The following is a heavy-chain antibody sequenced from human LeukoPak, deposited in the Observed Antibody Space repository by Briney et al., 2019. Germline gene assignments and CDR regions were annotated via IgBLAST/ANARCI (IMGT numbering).Heavy chain of an antibody. V-gene: IGHV3-9*01. D-gene: IGHD1-26*01. CDR3: AKVSEGRGAEGYYFDY. CDR1: GFTFDDYA. Sequence: GGSLRLSCAASGFTFDDYAMHWVRQAPGKGLEWVSGISWNSGSIGYADSVRRRFTISRDNAKNSLYLQMNSLRAEDTALYYWAKVSEGRGAEGYYFDYWGQGTLVTVSS. CDR2: ISWNSGSI. J-gene: IGHJ4*02.